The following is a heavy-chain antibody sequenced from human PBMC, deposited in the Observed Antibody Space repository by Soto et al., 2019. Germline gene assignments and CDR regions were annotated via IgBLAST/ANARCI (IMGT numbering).Heavy chain of an antibody. V-gene: IGHV3-64*04. Sequence: PGGSLRLSCTVSGFSFRSYGMHWVRQAPGKGLEPLSAISSTGGSTYYADSVKGRFTISRDNSKKTLSLQMSSLRAEDTAVYYCAKDLEQLTWGLHRDGMDVWGQGTTVTVSS. CDR1: GFSFRSYG. J-gene: IGHJ6*02. CDR2: ISSTGGST. CDR3: AKDLEQLTWGLHRDGMDV. D-gene: IGHD6-6*01.